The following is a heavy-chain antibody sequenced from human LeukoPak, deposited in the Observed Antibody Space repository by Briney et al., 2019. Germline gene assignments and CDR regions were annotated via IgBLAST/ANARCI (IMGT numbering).Heavy chain of an antibody. D-gene: IGHD1-26*01. CDR2: IFYSGTT. J-gene: IGHJ2*01. V-gene: IGHV4-59*08. CDR1: GGSISSYY. Sequence: SETLSLTCTVSGGSISSYYWSWIRQPPGKGLEWIGYIFYSGTTNYNPSLKSRVTILVDTSKFYLKLSSVTAADTAVYYCARHGGNYWYFDLWGRGTLVTVSS. CDR3: ARHGGNYWYFDL.